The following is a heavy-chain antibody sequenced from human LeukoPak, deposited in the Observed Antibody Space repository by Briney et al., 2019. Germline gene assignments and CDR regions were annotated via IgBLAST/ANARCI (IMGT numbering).Heavy chain of an antibody. V-gene: IGHV1-2*02. Sequence: ASVKVSCKASGYTFTGYYMHWVRQAPGQGLEWMGWINPNSGGTNYAQKFQGRVTMTRDTSISTAYMELSRLRSDDTAVYYCASEVSGPYYYDSSGSDAFDIWGQGTMVTVSS. CDR3: ASEVSGPYYYDSSGSDAFDI. J-gene: IGHJ3*02. CDR2: INPNSGGT. CDR1: GYTFTGYY. D-gene: IGHD3-22*01.